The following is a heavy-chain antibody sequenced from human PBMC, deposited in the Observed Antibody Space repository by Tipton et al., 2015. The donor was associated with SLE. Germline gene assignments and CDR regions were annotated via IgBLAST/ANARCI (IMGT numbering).Heavy chain of an antibody. J-gene: IGHJ6*02. V-gene: IGHV3-30*04. Sequence: SLRLSCAASGFTFSSYAMHWVRQAPGKGLEWVAVISYDGSNKYYADSVKGRFTIPRDNSKNTLYLQMNSLRAEDTAVYYCARDGQGIVATTNYYYYGMDVWGQGTTVTVSS. D-gene: IGHD5-12*01. CDR2: ISYDGSNK. CDR1: GFTFSSYA. CDR3: ARDGQGIVATTNYYYYGMDV.